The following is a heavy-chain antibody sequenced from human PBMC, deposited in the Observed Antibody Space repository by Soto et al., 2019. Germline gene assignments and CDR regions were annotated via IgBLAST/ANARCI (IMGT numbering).Heavy chain of an antibody. D-gene: IGHD2-15*01. CDR2: ISAYNGNT. J-gene: IGHJ5*02. Sequence: EASVKVSCKASGYTFTSYGISWVRQAPGQGLEWMGWISAYNGNTNYAQKLQGRVTMTTDTSTSTAYMELRSLRSDDTAVYYCARDLPLVRSGGSCYQPWGQGTLVTVSS. V-gene: IGHV1-18*01. CDR1: GYTFTSYG. CDR3: ARDLPLVRSGGSCYQP.